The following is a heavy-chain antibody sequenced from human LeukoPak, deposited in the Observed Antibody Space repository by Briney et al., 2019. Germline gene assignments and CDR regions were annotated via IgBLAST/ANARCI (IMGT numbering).Heavy chain of an antibody. CDR3: GRQVDPLMALPDY. CDR2: ISGYNCNT. CDR1: GYFFSTYG. J-gene: IGHJ4*02. Sequence: GASVKLPCKASGYFFSTYGITGVRQAPGQGLEWMGWISGYNCNTNFAQEFQGRLIMTTDTSTSTAHMALRSLRCGDTAVYFCGRQVDPLMALPDYWGQGTLVTVSS. D-gene: IGHD2-15*01. V-gene: IGHV1-18*01.